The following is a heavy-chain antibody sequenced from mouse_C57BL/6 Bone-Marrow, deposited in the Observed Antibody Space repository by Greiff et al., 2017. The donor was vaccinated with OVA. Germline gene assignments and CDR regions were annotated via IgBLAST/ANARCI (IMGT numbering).Heavy chain of an antibody. Sequence: VQLQQSGAELVRPGASVKLSCTASGFNIKDDYMHWVKQRPEQGLEWIGWIDPENGDTAYASKFQGKATITADTSSNPAYLQLSSLTSEDTAVYYCTTELPFAYWGQGTLVTVSA. CDR2: IDPENGDT. D-gene: IGHD1-1*01. V-gene: IGHV14-4*01. CDR1: GFNIKDDY. CDR3: TTELPFAY. J-gene: IGHJ3*01.